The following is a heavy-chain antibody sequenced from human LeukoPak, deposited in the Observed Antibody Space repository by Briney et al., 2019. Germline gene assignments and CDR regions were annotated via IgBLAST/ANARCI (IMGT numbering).Heavy chain of an antibody. CDR1: GGSMRSYY. Sequence: SETLSLTCTVSGGSMRSYYWSWIREPPGKGLEWIGFMYYSGNTNYNPSLKSRVTKSVDMSKNQFSLKLSSVTAADTAVYYCARDSGDWFDPWGQGTLVVVS. CDR2: MYYSGNT. V-gene: IGHV4-59*01. D-gene: IGHD3-10*01. CDR3: ARDSGDWFDP. J-gene: IGHJ5*02.